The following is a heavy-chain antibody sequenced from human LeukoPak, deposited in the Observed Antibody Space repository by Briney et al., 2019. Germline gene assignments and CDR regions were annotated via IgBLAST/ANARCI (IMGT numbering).Heavy chain of an antibody. J-gene: IGHJ4*02. D-gene: IGHD4-17*01. CDR3: ARSRMTTGDFDY. CDR1: GGSISSYC. V-gene: IGHV4-59*01. CDR2: IYYSGST. Sequence: SETLSLTCTVSGGSISSYCWSWIRQPPGKGLEWIGYIYYSGSTNYNPSLKSRVTISVDTSKNQFSLKLSSVTAADTAVYYCARSRMTTGDFDYWGQGTLVTVSS.